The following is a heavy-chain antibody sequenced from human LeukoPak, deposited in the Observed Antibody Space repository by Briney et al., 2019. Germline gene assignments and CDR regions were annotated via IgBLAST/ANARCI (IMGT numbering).Heavy chain of an antibody. V-gene: IGHV4-34*01. CDR2: INHSGST. Sequence: SETLSLTCAVYGGSFSGYYWSWIRQPPGKGLEWIGEINHSGSTNYNPSLKSQVTISVDTSKNQFSLKLSSVTAADTAIYYCAREYGSSHSFDPWGQGTLVTVSS. CDR3: AREYGSSHSFDP. J-gene: IGHJ5*02. D-gene: IGHD6-13*01. CDR1: GGSFSGYY.